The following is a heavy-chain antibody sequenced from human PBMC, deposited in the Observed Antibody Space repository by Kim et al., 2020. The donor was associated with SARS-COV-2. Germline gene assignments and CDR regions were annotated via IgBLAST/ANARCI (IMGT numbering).Heavy chain of an antibody. Sequence: KGRFTISRNNSKKTLYLQLNRLRAEDTAVYYCAREVRRGPPYYYYGMDVWGQGTTVTVSS. D-gene: IGHD3-10*01. CDR3: AREVRRGPPYYYYGMDV. J-gene: IGHJ6*02. V-gene: IGHV3-30*01.